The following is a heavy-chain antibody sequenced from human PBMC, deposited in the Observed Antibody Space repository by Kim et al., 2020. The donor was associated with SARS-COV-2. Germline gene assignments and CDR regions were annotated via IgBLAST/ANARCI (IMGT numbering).Heavy chain of an antibody. CDR1: GFTFSSYS. CDR3: ASADTAMVRSVEYFDS. Sequence: GGSLRLSCAASGFTFSSYSMNWVRQAPGKGLEWVSSIRSSSSYIYYADSVKGRFTISRDNAKNSLYLQMNSLRAEDTAVYYCASADTAMVRSVEYFDSWGQGNLVTVS. V-gene: IGHV3-21*01. D-gene: IGHD5-18*01. CDR2: IRSSSSYI. J-gene: IGHJ4*02.